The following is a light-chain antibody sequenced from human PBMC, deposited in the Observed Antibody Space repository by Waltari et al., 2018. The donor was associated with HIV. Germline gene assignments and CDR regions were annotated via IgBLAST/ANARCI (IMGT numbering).Light chain of an antibody. CDR1: QSLVYRDGNTY. Sequence: DVVMTKSPLSLPVTLGQPASISCRSSQSLVYRDGNTYLNWFQQRPGQSPRRLIYKVSNRDSGVPDRFSGSGSGTDFTLKISRVEAEDVGVYYCMQGTHWPLTFGGGTKVEIK. V-gene: IGKV2-30*01. J-gene: IGKJ4*01. CDR3: MQGTHWPLT. CDR2: KVS.